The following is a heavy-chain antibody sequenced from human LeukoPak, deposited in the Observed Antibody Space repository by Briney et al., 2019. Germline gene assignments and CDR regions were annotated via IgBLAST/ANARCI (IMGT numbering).Heavy chain of an antibody. CDR3: AELGITMIGGV. V-gene: IGHV3-74*01. CDR1: GFTFSSYW. Sequence: GGSLRLSCAASGFTFSSYWMHWVRQAPGKGLVWVSRINSDGSSTSYADSVKGRFTISRDNAKNTLYLQVNSLRAEDTAVYYCAELGITMIGGVWGKGTTVTISS. D-gene: IGHD3-10*02. CDR2: INSDGSST. J-gene: IGHJ6*04.